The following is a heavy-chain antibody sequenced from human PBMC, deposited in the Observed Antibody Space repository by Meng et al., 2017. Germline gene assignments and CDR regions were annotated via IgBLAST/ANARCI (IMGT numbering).Heavy chain of an antibody. D-gene: IGHD2-21*02. V-gene: IGHV3-30*01. J-gene: IGHJ4*02. CDR1: GFTFSSYA. CDR2: ISYDGSSK. CDR3: AREHIVVVTARSRNYFDY. Sequence: GGSLRLSCAASGFTFSSYAMHWVRQAPGKGLEWVAVISYDGSSKYYADSVKGRFTISRDNSKNTLYLQMNSLRAEDTAVYYCAREHIVVVTARSRNYFDYWGQGTLVTVSS.